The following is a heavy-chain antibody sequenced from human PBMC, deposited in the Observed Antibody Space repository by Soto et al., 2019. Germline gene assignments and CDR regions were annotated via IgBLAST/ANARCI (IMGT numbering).Heavy chain of an antibody. CDR1: GGSISSGGYY. CDR2: IYYSGTT. CDR3: SGSVFP. Sequence: QVQLQESGPGLVKPSQTLSLTCTVSGGSISSGGYYWNWIRQHPGKGLEWIGYIYYSGTTYYNPSLKRRFTIPVDTSKSQFSLKLSSVTAADTAVYYCSGSVFPWGQGTLVTVSS. J-gene: IGHJ5*02. V-gene: IGHV4-31*03.